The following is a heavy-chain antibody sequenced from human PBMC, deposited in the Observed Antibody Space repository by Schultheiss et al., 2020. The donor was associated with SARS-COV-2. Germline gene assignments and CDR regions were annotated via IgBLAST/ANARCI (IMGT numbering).Heavy chain of an antibody. CDR3: AKGLAFGYGYNYYAMDV. V-gene: IGHV3-7*03. J-gene: IGHJ6*02. Sequence: GGSLRLSCAASGFTFSSYAMHWVRQAPGKGLEWVANIKQDGSEKYYVDSVKGRFTISRDNSKSTLFLQMNGLRADDTAVYFCAKGLAFGYGYNYYAMDVWGQGTTVTVSS. D-gene: IGHD5-18*01. CDR1: GFTFSSYA. CDR2: IKQDGSEK.